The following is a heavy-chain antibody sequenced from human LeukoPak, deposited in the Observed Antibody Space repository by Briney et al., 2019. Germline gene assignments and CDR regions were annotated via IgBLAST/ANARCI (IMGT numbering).Heavy chain of an antibody. J-gene: IGHJ3*02. Sequence: PGGSLRLSCAASGFTFSSYSMNWVRQTPGKGLEYVSVISSNGGSTYYANSVKGRFTISRDNSENTLYLQMGSLRAEDMAVYYCARGLVLGAFDIWGQGRMVTVPS. CDR2: ISSNGGST. D-gene: IGHD2-15*01. V-gene: IGHV3-64*01. CDR1: GFTFSSYS. CDR3: ARGLVLGAFDI.